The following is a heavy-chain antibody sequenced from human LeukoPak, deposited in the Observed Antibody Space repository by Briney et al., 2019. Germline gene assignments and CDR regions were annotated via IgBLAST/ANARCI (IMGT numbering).Heavy chain of an antibody. J-gene: IGHJ6*02. V-gene: IGHV1-18*01. CDR2: ISAYNGNT. CDR3: AREQWPTYYYYGMDV. Sequence: ASVTVSCTASGYTFTIYGISWVRQAPGQGLEWMGWISAYNGNTNYAQKLQGRVTMTTDTSTSTAYMELRSLRSDDTAVYYCAREQWPTYYYYGMDVWGQGTTVTVSS. CDR1: GYTFTIYG. D-gene: IGHD6-19*01.